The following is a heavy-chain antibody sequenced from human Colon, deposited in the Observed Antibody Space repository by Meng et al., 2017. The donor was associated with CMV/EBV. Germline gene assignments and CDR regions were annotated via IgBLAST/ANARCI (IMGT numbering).Heavy chain of an antibody. CDR3: ARVSYKTFPGRYFPVFDI. Sequence: SETLSLTCVVSGDSTDSSSYYWGWIRQPPGKGLEWVGSIYYTGTTYYNPSLESRGVISLETSKNPFSLTLKSVTAADTAVYYCARVSYKTFPGRYFPVFDIWGQGTMVTVSS. J-gene: IGHJ3*02. D-gene: IGHD3-16*02. CDR2: IYYTGTT. V-gene: IGHV4-39*07. CDR1: GDSTDSSSYY.